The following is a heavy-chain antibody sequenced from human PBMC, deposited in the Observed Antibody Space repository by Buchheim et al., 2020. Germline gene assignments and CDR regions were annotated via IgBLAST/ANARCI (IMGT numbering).Heavy chain of an antibody. V-gene: IGHV4-30-4*01. CDR2: IYYSGTT. D-gene: IGHD4-11*01. CDR3: ARGLSITVTSDWFDP. CDR1: GGSINSSDYY. J-gene: IGHJ5*02. Sequence: QVQLQESGPGLVKPSQTLSLTCTVSGGSINSSDYYWNWIRQPPGKGLEWIGYIYYSGTTYYNPSLKSRVTISIDTSKNQFYPRLNDVTAADPALHYCARGLSITVTSDWFDPWGQGIL.